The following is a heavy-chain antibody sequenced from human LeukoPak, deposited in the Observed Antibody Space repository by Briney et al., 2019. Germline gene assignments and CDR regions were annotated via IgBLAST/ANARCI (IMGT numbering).Heavy chain of an antibody. J-gene: IGHJ6*03. Sequence: ASVKVSCKASGGTFSSYAISWVRQAPGQGLEWMGWINPNSGGTNYAQKFQGRVTMTRDTSISTAYMELSRLRSDDTTVYYCARVQEVGSGSYYIGPYMDVWGKGTTVTVSS. V-gene: IGHV1-2*02. CDR1: GGTFSSYA. CDR2: INPNSGGT. CDR3: ARVQEVGSGSYYIGPYMDV. D-gene: IGHD3-10*01.